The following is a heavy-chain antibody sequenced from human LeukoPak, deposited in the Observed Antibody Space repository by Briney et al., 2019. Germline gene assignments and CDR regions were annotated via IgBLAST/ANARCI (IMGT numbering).Heavy chain of an antibody. J-gene: IGHJ4*02. V-gene: IGHV1-24*01. Sequence: GRSLRLSCAASGFTFSSYGMHWVRQAPGKGLEWMGGSDPDDGAALYAQKFQGRVTMTEDTSTDTAYMELNSLRSEDTAVYYCATVSWWGQGTLVTVSS. CDR1: GFTFSSYG. CDR2: SDPDDGAA. CDR3: ATVSW.